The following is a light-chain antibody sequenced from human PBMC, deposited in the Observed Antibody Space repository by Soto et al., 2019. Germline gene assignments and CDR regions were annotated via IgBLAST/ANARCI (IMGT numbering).Light chain of an antibody. J-gene: IGLJ2*01. CDR1: SSGISKYNY. V-gene: IGLV2-8*01. CDR3: SSYAGRNNVI. CDR2: EVN. Sequence: QSVLTQTPSASGSPGQSVTISCTGTSSGISKYNYVSWYQQHPGKAPKLLIYEVNKRPSEVPERFSGSKSANTASLTVSGLQAEDEADYYCSSYAGRNNVIFGGGTKVTVL.